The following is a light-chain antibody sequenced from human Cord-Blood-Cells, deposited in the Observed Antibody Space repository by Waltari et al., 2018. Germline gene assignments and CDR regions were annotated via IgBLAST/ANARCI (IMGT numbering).Light chain of an antibody. CDR2: EGS. J-gene: IGLJ2*01. CDR1: SSDVGSYNL. Sequence: QSALTQPASVSGSPGQSITISCTGTSSDVGSYNLVSWYQQHPGKAPKLMIYEGSKRPAGVSNRFSVSKAGHTASLTISGLQAEDEADYYCCSYAGSSTLVFGGGTKLTVL. CDR3: CSYAGSSTLV. V-gene: IGLV2-23*01.